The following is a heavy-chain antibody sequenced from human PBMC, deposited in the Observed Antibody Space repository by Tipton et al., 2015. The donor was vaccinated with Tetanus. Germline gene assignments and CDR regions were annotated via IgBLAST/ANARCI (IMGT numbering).Heavy chain of an antibody. CDR3: NGGSTRAYFDY. CDR1: GFTFSSYA. J-gene: IGHJ4*02. CDR2: ISGGGVST. D-gene: IGHD2-2*01. Sequence: SLRLSCAASGFTFSSYAMNWVRQAPGKGLEWVSAISGGGVSTYYADSVKGRFTISRDNSKNTLYLQMNSLRAEDTAVYYCNGGSTRAYFDYWGQGTLVTVSP. V-gene: IGHV3-23*01.